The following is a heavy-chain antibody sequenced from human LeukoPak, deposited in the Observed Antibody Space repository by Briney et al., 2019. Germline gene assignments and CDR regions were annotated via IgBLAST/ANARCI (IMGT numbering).Heavy chain of an antibody. D-gene: IGHD2-15*01. J-gene: IGHJ4*02. CDR1: GLTYSNNG. CDR2: IRSKAYGETT. V-gene: IGHV3-49*04. Sequence: QPGGSLRLSCAASGLTYSNNGMHWVRQAPGKGLEWVAFIRSKAYGETTEYAASMKGRFTFSRDNSKGIAYLQMNSLKTEDTAMYYCTRDGGFQYYLDYWGQGILVTVSS. CDR3: TRDGGFQYYLDY.